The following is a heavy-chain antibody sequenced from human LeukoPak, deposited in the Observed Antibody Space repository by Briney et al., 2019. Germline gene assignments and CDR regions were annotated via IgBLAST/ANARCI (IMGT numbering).Heavy chain of an antibody. V-gene: IGHV4-59*11. CDR1: GGSISSHY. J-gene: IGHJ6*03. D-gene: IGHD6-13*01. CDR2: IYYSGST. CDR3: ARAAYSSSWSRYYYYYMDV. Sequence: SETLSLTCTVSGGSISSHYWSWIRQPPGKGLEWIGYIYYSGSTNYNPSLKSRVTISVDTSKNQFSLKLSSVTAADTAVCYCARAAYSSSWSRYYYYYMDVWGKGTTVTVSS.